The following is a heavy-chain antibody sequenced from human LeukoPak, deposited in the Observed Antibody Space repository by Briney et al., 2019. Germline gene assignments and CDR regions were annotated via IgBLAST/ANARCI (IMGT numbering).Heavy chain of an antibody. D-gene: IGHD2-2*01. Sequence: GGSLRLSCAASGFTSSSYWMSWVRQAPGKGLEWVANIKQDGSEKYYVDSVKGRFTISRDNAKNSLYLQMNSLRAEDTAVYYCAREEEYCSSTSCTNWFDPWGQGTLVTVSS. V-gene: IGHV3-7*03. CDR1: GFTSSSYW. CDR2: IKQDGSEK. J-gene: IGHJ5*02. CDR3: AREEEYCSSTSCTNWFDP.